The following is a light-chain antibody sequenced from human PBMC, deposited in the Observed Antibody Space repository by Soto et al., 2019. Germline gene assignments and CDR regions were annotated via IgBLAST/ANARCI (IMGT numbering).Light chain of an antibody. CDR3: SSYTSSSTLYV. V-gene: IGLV2-14*01. CDR2: EVT. Sequence: QSALTQPASVSGSPGQSIAISCTGTSSDVGIYNYVSWYQQHPGKVPKLIIYEVTNRPSGVSNRFSGSKSGNTASLIISGLQAEDEADYYCSSYTSSSTLYVFGTGTKVTVL. J-gene: IGLJ1*01. CDR1: SSDVGIYNY.